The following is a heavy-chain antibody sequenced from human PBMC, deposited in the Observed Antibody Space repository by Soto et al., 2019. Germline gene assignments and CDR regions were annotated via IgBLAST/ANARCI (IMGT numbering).Heavy chain of an antibody. D-gene: IGHD3-22*01. CDR2: IKSKTDGGTT. CDR3: TTGWGYYYDSSGYKANTTDY. V-gene: IGHV3-15*07. CDR1: GCTFSNAW. J-gene: IGHJ4*02. Sequence: GGPMRLCWGAAGCTFSNAWMHWVRQAPGKGLEWVGRIKSKTDGGTTDYAAPVKGRFTISRDDSKNTLYLQMNSLKTEDTAVYYCTTGWGYYYDSSGYKANTTDYWGQGTLVTVSS.